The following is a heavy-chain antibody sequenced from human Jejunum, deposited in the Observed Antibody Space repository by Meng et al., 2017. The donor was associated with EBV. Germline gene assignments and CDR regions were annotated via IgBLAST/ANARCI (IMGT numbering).Heavy chain of an antibody. V-gene: IGHV4-39*07. J-gene: IGHJ4*02. CDR3: ARASGSYWY. Sequence: QLRLSGSGPGLVKPSETLSLTCTGSGGSISSRSYYWGWIRQPPGKGLEWIGNIFYSGSTYYNPSLKSRVTISLDTSRNEFSLKLSSVTAADTAVYYCARASGSYWYWGQGTLVTVSS. CDR1: GGSISSRSYY. D-gene: IGHD1-26*01. CDR2: IFYSGST.